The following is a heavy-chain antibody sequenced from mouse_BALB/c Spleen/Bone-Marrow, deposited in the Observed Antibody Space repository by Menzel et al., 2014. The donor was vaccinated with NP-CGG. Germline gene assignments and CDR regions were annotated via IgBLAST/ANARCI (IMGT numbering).Heavy chain of an antibody. CDR1: GFSLTSYG. Sequence: VQGVESGPGLVAPSQSLSITCTVSGFSLTSYGVHWVRQPPGKGLEWLGVKWAGGTTSYNSALMSRLSISGDNSKSQVFLKMNSLQTDDTAIYYCARTGTKDYFDYWGQGTTLTVSS. V-gene: IGHV2-9*02. CDR3: ARTGTKDYFDY. D-gene: IGHD4-1*01. J-gene: IGHJ2*01. CDR2: KWAGGTT.